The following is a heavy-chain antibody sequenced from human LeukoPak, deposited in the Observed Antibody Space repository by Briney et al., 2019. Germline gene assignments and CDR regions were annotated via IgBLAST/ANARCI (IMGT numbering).Heavy chain of an antibody. Sequence: GSLRLSCAASGFTLSSYAMSWVRQGPGKGLEWVSAISVSGNTHHADSVKGRFTISRDSSKNTLYLQMNSLRAEDTAVYYCAGQSRLGYCSGGSCYSQPFDPWGQGTLVTVSS. D-gene: IGHD2-15*01. CDR3: AGQSRLGYCSGGSCYSQPFDP. CDR1: GFTLSSYA. V-gene: IGHV3-23*01. CDR2: ISVSGNT. J-gene: IGHJ5*02.